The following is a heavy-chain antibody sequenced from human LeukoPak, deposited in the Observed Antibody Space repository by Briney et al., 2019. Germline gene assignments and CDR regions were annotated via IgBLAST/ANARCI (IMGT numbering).Heavy chain of an antibody. Sequence: GASVKVSCKASGGTFRSYVISWVRQAPGQGLEWMGGIIPIFGTANYAQKFQGRVTITADESTSTAYMELSSLRSEDTAVYYCARDYHGSGSYGYYYYYGMDVWGQGTTVTVSS. CDR1: GGTFRSYV. CDR2: IIPIFGTA. V-gene: IGHV1-69*13. J-gene: IGHJ6*02. D-gene: IGHD3-10*01. CDR3: ARDYHGSGSYGYYYYYGMDV.